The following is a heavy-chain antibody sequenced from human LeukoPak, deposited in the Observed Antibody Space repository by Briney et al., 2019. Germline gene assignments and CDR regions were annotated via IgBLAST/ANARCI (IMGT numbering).Heavy chain of an antibody. V-gene: IGHV1-46*01. CDR1: GYTFTSYY. J-gene: IGHJ4*02. D-gene: IGHD4-23*01. CDR2: INPSGGST. CDR3: ARDRGYGGNTGPFDY. Sequence: ASVKVSCKASGYTFTSYYMHWVRQAPGQGLEWMGIINPSGGSTGYAQKFQGRVTMTSDTSTSTVYMDLSSPRSEDTAVYYCARDRGYGGNTGPFDYWGQGTLVTVSS.